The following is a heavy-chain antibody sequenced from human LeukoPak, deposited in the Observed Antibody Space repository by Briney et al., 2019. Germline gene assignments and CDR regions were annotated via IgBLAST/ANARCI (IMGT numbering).Heavy chain of an antibody. CDR1: GFTFSSYA. CDR2: ISYDGSNK. Sequence: GGSLRLPCAASGFTFSSYAMHWVRQAPGKGLEWVAVISYDGSNKYYADSVKGRFTISRDNSKNTLYLQMNSLRAEDTAVYYCAREVTMIVVVSRADAFDIWGQGTMVTVSS. J-gene: IGHJ3*02. CDR3: AREVTMIVVVSRADAFDI. V-gene: IGHV3-30-3*01. D-gene: IGHD3-22*01.